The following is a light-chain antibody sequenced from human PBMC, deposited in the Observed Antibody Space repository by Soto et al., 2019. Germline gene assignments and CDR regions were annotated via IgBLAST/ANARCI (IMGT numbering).Light chain of an antibody. CDR3: QHFHNWPPWT. V-gene: IGKV3-15*01. J-gene: IGKJ1*01. CDR2: GAS. CDR1: QSVSSS. Sequence: EVVMTQSPDPLSVSPGERATLSCRASQSVSSSLAWYQQKPGQAPRLLIYGASTRATGVPARFSGSGSVTEFTITLSSLESEDVAVYYCQHFHNWPPWTFGQGPRVDIK.